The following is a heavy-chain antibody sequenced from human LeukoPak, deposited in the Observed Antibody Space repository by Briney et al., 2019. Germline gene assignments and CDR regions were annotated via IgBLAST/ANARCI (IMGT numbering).Heavy chain of an antibody. J-gene: IGHJ4*02. Sequence: GGSLRLSCAASGFTFSSSAMSWVRQAPGKGLEWVSAISNNGGYTYYADSVQGRFTISRDNSKSTLCLQMNSLRAEDTAVYYCAKQLGYCSDGSCFFPYWGQGTLVTVSS. D-gene: IGHD2-15*01. CDR1: GFTFSSSA. CDR2: ISNNGGYT. CDR3: AKQLGYCSDGSCFFPY. V-gene: IGHV3-23*01.